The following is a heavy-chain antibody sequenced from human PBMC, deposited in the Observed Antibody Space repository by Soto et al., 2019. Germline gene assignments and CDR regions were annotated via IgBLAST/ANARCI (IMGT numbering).Heavy chain of an antibody. CDR2: IKQDGSEK. D-gene: IGHD4-17*01. Sequence: EVQLVESGGGLVQPGGSLRLSCAASGFTFSSYWMSWVRQAPGKGLEWVANIKQDGSEKYYVDSVKGRFTISRDNAKNSLYLQMNSLRAEVTAMYYRARDLAQTTLPNYWGQGTLVTVSS. CDR1: GFTFSSYW. J-gene: IGHJ4*02. CDR3: ARDLAQTTLPNY. V-gene: IGHV3-7*04.